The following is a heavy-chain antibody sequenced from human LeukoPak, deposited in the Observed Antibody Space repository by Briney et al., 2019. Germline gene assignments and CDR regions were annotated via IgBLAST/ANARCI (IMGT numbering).Heavy chain of an antibody. CDR2: ISAYNGNT. CDR1: GYTFTSYG. J-gene: IGHJ4*02. D-gene: IGHD6-19*01. V-gene: IGHV1-18*01. Sequence: ASVKVSCKASGYTFTSYGISWVRQAPGQGLEWMGWISAYNGNTNYAQKLQVRVTMTTDTSTSTAYMELRSLRSEDTAVYYCARKEAVAGLFDYWGQGTLVSVSS. CDR3: ARKEAVAGLFDY.